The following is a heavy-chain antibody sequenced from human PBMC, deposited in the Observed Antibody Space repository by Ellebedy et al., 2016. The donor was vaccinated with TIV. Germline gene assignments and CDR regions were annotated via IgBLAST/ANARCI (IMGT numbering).Heavy chain of an antibody. CDR1: GFTFSSYG. CDR3: AKGGYSYSYDY. CDR2: IWYDGSNK. D-gene: IGHD5-18*01. J-gene: IGHJ4*02. V-gene: IGHV3-33*08. Sequence: GESLKISCAASGFTFSSYGMHWVRQAPGKGLEWVAVIWYDGSNKYYADSVKGRFTISRDNSKNTLYLQMNSLRAEDTAVYYCAKGGYSYSYDYWGQGTLVTVSS.